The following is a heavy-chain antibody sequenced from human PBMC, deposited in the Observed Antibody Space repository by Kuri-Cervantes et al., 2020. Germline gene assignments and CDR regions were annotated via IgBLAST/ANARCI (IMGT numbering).Heavy chain of an antibody. CDR2: ISYDGSSK. CDR3: ARGPPAAAGTLNY. CDR1: GFTFSLYG. D-gene: IGHD6-13*01. V-gene: IGHV3-30*03. J-gene: IGHJ4*02. Sequence: GGSLRLSCAASGFTFSLYGLHWVRQAPGKGLEWVAVISYDGSSKFYADSVRGRFTISRDNAKNSLYLQMNSLRAEDTAVYYCARGPPAAAGTLNYWGQGTLVTVSS.